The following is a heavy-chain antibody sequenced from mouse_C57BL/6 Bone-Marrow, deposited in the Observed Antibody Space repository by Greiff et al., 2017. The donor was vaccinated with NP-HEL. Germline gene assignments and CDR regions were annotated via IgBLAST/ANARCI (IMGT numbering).Heavy chain of an antibody. V-gene: IGHV14-3*01. CDR2: IDPANGNT. Sequence: EVQLQQSVAELVRPGASVKLSCTASGFHIKNTYMHWVKQRPEQGLEWIGRIDPANGNTKYAPKFQGKATITADTSSNTAYLQLSSLTSEDTAIYYCARPLLSRDYWGQGTSVTVSS. J-gene: IGHJ4*01. D-gene: IGHD2-10*01. CDR3: ARPLLSRDY. CDR1: GFHIKNTY.